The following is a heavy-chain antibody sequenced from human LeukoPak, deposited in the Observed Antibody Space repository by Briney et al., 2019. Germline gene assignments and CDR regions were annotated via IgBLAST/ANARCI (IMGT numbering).Heavy chain of an antibody. Sequence: SGPTLVNPTQTLTLTCTFSGFSLSSSGVGVGWIRQPPGKALEWLALIYWDDDKRYRPSLKSRLTITKDTSKNQVVLTMTNMDPVDTATYYCAHGGRTFGSGINWFDPWGQGNLVIVSS. V-gene: IGHV2-5*02. CDR3: AHGGRTFGSGINWFDP. D-gene: IGHD3-10*01. J-gene: IGHJ5*02. CDR1: GFSLSSSGVG. CDR2: IYWDDDK.